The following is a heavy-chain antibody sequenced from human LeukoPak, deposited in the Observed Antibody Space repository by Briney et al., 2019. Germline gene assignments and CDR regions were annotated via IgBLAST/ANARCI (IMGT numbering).Heavy chain of an antibody. CDR3: ASAYRNYGSGSYYNGFDP. CDR1: GYTFTGYY. D-gene: IGHD3-10*01. J-gene: IGHJ5*02. CDR2: INPNSGGT. V-gene: IGHV1-2*06. Sequence: GASVKVSCKASGYTFTGYYMHWVRQAPGQGLEGMGRINPNSGGTNYAQKFQGRVTMTRDTSISTAYMELSRLRSDDTAVYYCASAYRNYGSGSYYNGFDPWGQGTLVTVSS.